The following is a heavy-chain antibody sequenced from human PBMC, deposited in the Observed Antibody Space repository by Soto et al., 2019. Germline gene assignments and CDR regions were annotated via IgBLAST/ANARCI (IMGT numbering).Heavy chain of an antibody. Sequence: QVPLVQSGAEVKKPGASVKVSCKASGYTFSSFGINWVRQAPGQGLEWMVWISAYNANTKYAQKLQGRVTTTTDTTMSTAYGELRGLRADDTAVYYCARVGGMWLGGGRYGMDVWGQGTTVTVSS. V-gene: IGHV1-18*01. CDR1: GYTFSSFG. CDR3: ARVGGMWLGGGRYGMDV. D-gene: IGHD3-10*01. CDR2: ISAYNANT. J-gene: IGHJ6*02.